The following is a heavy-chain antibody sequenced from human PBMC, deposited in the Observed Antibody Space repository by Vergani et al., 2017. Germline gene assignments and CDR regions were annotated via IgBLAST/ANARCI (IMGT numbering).Heavy chain of an antibody. D-gene: IGHD6-19*01. CDR1: GFTFSSYS. V-gene: IGHV3-21*01. Sequence: EVQLVESGGGLVKPGGSLRLSCAASGFTFSSYSMNWVRQAPGKGLEWVSSISSSSSYIYYADTAQGLFTISRDNAKNSQYLQMNSLRAENTAVYYCAGGRISEQLPHSGWYPAEYFQHWGQGTLVTVSS. J-gene: IGHJ1*01. CDR2: ISSSSSYI. CDR3: AGGRISEQLPHSGWYPAEYFQH.